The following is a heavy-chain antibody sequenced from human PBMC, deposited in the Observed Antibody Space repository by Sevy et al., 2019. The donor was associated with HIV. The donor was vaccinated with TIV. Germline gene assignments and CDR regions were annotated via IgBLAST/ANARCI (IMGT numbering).Heavy chain of an antibody. D-gene: IGHD3-3*01. CDR3: ASVVKNDFWDGHVNYYGLDV. V-gene: IGHV3-15*01. CDR1: GFTFNYAW. J-gene: IGHJ6*02. Sequence: GSLKISCAASGFTFNYAWMSWVRQAPGKGLEWVGRIKSKTDGGTADYAAHVKGRFTISRDDSENTLYLQMNSLKTEDIAVYYCASVVKNDFWDGHVNYYGLDVWGQGTTVTVSS. CDR2: IKSKTDGGTA.